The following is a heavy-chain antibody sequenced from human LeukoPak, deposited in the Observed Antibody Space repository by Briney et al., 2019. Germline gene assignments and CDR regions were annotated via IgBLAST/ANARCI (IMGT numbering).Heavy chain of an antibody. Sequence: SETLSLNCTVSGGSISSSGYYWGWIRQPPGTGLEWIGSIYYSGSTYYNPSLKSRVTISVDTSKNQFSLKLSSVTAADTAVYYCARHFFGDSDDAFDIWGQGTMVTVSS. CDR2: IYYSGST. J-gene: IGHJ3*02. CDR3: ARHFFGDSDDAFDI. D-gene: IGHD4-17*01. CDR1: GGSISSSGYY. V-gene: IGHV4-39*01.